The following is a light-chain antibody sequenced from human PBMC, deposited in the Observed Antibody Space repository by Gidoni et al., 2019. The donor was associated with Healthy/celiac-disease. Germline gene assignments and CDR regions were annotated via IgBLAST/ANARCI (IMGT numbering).Light chain of an antibody. V-gene: IGKV3-20*01. J-gene: IGKJ1*01. CDR3: QQYGSSPRT. Sequence: EIVLTQSPGTLSLSPGERATLSRRASQSVSSSYLAWYQQKPGQAPRLLIYGASSRATGIPDRFSGSGSGTDFTLTISRLEPEDFAVYYCQQYGSSPRTFXQXTKVEIK. CDR1: QSVSSSY. CDR2: GAS.